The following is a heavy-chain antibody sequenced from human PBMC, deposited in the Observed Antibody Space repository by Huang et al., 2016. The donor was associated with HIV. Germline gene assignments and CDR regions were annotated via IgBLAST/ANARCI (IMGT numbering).Heavy chain of an antibody. CDR1: GLVFSDHY. J-gene: IGHJ3*02. D-gene: IGHD6-19*01. CDR3: ARRMAGWDDVFDM. Sequence: QVQLVESGGGLVKPGGSLRLSCAASGLVFSDHYMNWIRQASGKGLEWISYIRLSGTTRRYADSVKGRFTISGDNAKKSLFLEMNSLRVEDTAVYYCARRMAGWDDVFDMWGQGTMVTVSS. V-gene: IGHV3-11*01. CDR2: IRLSGTTR.